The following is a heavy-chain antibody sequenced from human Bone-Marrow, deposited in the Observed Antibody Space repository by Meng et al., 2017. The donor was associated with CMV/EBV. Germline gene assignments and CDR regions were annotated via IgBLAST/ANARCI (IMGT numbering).Heavy chain of an antibody. CDR3: ARVEKGGRYFDWLLQTPREYGMDV. J-gene: IGHJ6*02. CDR1: GYTFTSYD. D-gene: IGHD3-9*01. V-gene: IGHV1-8*03. Sequence: ASVKVSCKASGYTFTSYDINWVRQATGQGLEWMGRMNPNSGNTGYAQKFQGRVTITRNTSISTAYMELSSLRSEDTAVYYCARVEKGGRYFDWLLQTPREYGMDVWGQGTTVTVSS. CDR2: MNPNSGNT.